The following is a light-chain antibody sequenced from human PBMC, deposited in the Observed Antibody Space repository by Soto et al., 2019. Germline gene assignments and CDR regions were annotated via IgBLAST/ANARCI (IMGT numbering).Light chain of an antibody. CDR3: VLYMGSGISL. V-gene: IGLV8-61*01. CDR1: SGSVSSTYHY. Sequence: QTVVTQEPSFSVSPGGTVTLTCGLNSGSVSSTYHYPSWYQQTPGQAPRTLIYSTNTRSSGVPDRFSGSILGNKAALTITGAQADDESDYYCVLYMGSGISLFGGGTQLTVL. J-gene: IGLJ2*01. CDR2: STN.